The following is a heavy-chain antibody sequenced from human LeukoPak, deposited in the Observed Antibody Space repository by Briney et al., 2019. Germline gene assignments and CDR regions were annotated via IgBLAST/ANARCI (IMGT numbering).Heavy chain of an antibody. CDR1: GFTFSTYN. Sequence: GGSLRLSCAASGFTFSTYNMNWVRQAPGKGLEWVSYISSGSSTIFYADSVKGRFTISSDNAENSLYLQLNSLRAEDTALYYCTTLDYGDYWGQGTLLTVSS. CDR3: TTLDYGDY. J-gene: IGHJ4*02. CDR2: ISSGSSTI. V-gene: IGHV3-48*01.